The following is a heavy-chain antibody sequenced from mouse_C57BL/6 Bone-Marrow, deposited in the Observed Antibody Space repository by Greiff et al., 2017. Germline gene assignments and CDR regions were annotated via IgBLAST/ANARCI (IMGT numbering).Heavy chain of an antibody. CDR3: ARGGITTLFDY. CDR2: INPYNGGT. V-gene: IGHV1-19*01. D-gene: IGHD1-1*01. Sequence: EVQLQQSGPVLVKPGASVKMSCKASGYTFTDYYMNWVKQSHGKSLEWIGVINPYNGGTSYNQKFKGKATLTVDKSSSTAYMELNSLTSEDSAVYYCARGGITTLFDYWGQGTTLTVSS. CDR1: GYTFTDYY. J-gene: IGHJ2*01.